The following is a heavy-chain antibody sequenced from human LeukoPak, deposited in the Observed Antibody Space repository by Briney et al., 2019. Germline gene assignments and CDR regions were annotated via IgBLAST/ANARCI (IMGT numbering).Heavy chain of an antibody. V-gene: IGHV3-49*04. CDR3: SLYDYYDILTGYYTPDY. Sequence: PGGSLRLSCAASGFTFSTYAMSWVRQAPGKGLEWVGFIRSKAYGGTTEYAASVKGRFTISRDDSKSIAYLQMNSLKTEDTAVYYCSLYDYYDILTGYYTPDYWGQGTLVTVSS. CDR2: IRSKAYGGTT. J-gene: IGHJ4*02. CDR1: GFTFSTYA. D-gene: IGHD3-9*01.